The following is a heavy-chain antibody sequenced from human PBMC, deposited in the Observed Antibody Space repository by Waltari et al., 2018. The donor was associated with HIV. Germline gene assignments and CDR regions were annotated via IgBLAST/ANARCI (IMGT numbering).Heavy chain of an antibody. D-gene: IGHD6-13*01. Sequence: QVQLVESGGGGVQPGRSLRLSCATSGFTLISYGMHWVRQAPGKGLEWVTVIWYDGSKKYYADSVKGRFTISRDNSKNTLYLQMNSLRIEDTAVYYCARKYSSSWGAPFDYWGQGTLVTVSS. J-gene: IGHJ4*02. CDR2: IWYDGSKK. V-gene: IGHV3-33*01. CDR1: GFTLISYG. CDR3: ARKYSSSWGAPFDY.